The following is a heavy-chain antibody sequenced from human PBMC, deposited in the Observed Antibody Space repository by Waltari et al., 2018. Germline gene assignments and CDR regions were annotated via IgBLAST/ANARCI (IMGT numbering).Heavy chain of an antibody. V-gene: IGHV1-3*01. Sequence: QVQLVQSGAAVKRPGASVKGSCKTAGYPFTSYIIHWLRQAPGQRPEWMGWNHAGNGNTKYSQKFQDRVTITRDTSASTVYMELSSLRSEDPGVYFCAREGVPAAVRADYYYPMDVWGQGTTVTVSS. D-gene: IGHD2-2*01. CDR1: GYPFTSYI. J-gene: IGHJ6*02. CDR3: AREGVPAAVRADYYYPMDV. CDR2: NHAGNGNT.